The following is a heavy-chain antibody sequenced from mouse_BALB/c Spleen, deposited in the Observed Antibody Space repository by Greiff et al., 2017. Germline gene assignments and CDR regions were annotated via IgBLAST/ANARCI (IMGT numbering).Heavy chain of an antibody. CDR2: INSNGGST. Sequence: EVKVVESGGGLVQPGGSLKLSCAASGFTFSSYGMSWVRQTPDKRLELVATINSNGGSTYYPDSVKGRFTISRDNAKNTLYLQMSSLKSEDTAMYYCAREGAYGLNWYFDVWGAGTTVTVSS. J-gene: IGHJ1*01. V-gene: IGHV5-6-3*01. CDR3: AREGAYGLNWYFDV. CDR1: GFTFSSYG. D-gene: IGHD2-10*02.